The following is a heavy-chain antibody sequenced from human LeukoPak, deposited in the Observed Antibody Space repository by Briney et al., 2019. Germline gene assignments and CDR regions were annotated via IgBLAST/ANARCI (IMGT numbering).Heavy chain of an antibody. D-gene: IGHD5-24*01. Sequence: GGSLRLSCAASGFTFDDYAMHWVRQAPGKGLEGVSSISSSSSYIYYADSVKGRFTISRDNAKNSLYLQMNSLRAEDTAVYYCARMEGGYNGISGYWGQGTLVTVSS. CDR1: GFTFDDYA. J-gene: IGHJ4*02. V-gene: IGHV3-21*01. CDR2: ISSSSSYI. CDR3: ARMEGGYNGISGY.